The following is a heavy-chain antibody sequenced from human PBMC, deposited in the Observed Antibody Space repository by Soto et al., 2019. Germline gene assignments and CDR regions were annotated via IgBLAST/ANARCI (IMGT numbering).Heavy chain of an antibody. CDR3: ARDLGYSYGYHYYYYGMDV. CDR1: GGTFSSYA. V-gene: IGHV1-69*06. Sequence: ASVKVSCKASGGTFSSYAISWVRQAPGQGXEWMGGIIPIFGTANYAQKFQGRVTITADKSTSTAYMKLSSLRSEDTAVYYCARDLGYSYGYHYYYYGMDVWGQGTTVTVSS. J-gene: IGHJ6*02. D-gene: IGHD5-18*01. CDR2: IIPIFGTA.